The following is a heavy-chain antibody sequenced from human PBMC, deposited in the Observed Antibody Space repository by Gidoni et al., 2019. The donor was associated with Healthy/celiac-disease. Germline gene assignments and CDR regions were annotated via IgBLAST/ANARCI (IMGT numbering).Heavy chain of an antibody. CDR2: ISSSNNYI. Sequence: EAQLVESGGGLVKPGGSLSLSCSASGFPFSSYTMNWVRQAPGKGLEWVSFISSSNNYIFYADSVKGRFTSSRDNAKNSLYLQMNSRRAEDTAVYYCANAYGGYWYFDLWGRGTLVTVSS. CDR3: ANAYGGYWYFDL. V-gene: IGHV3-21*01. D-gene: IGHD3-10*01. CDR1: GFPFSSYT. J-gene: IGHJ2*01.